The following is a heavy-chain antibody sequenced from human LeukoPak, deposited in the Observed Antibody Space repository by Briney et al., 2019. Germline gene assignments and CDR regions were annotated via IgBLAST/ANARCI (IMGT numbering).Heavy chain of an antibody. D-gene: IGHD3-10*01. CDR1: GYTFTDYY. CDR2: INPKNGGP. Sequence: ASVKVSCKASGYTFTDYYVHWVRQAPGQGLEWMGWINPKNGGPNFAQKFQGRVTMTRDTSISTAYMELTSLKSDGTAVYYCARLGPVIRGESDSWGPGTLVTVSS. J-gene: IGHJ4*02. CDR3: ARLGPVIRGESDS. V-gene: IGHV1-2*02.